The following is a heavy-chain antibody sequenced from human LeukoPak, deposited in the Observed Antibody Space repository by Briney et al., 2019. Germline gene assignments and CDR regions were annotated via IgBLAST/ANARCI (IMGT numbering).Heavy chain of an antibody. V-gene: IGHV3-21*01. CDR3: ARVRGDWTRGATPNYDY. CDR2: ITSTSSYI. J-gene: IGHJ4*02. Sequence: GGSLRLSCAASGFTFSTYTMNWVRQAPGKGLEWVSSITSTSSYIDYADSVKGRFTISRDNAKNSVHLQMNSLRAEDTAVYYCARVRGDWTRGATPNYDYWGQGTLVTVSS. CDR1: GFTFSTYT. D-gene: IGHD2-21*02.